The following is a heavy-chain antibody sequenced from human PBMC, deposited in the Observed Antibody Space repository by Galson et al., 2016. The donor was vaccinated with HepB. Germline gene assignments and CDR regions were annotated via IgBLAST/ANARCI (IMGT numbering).Heavy chain of an antibody. CDR2: ITATGGST. V-gene: IGHV3-23*01. J-gene: IGHJ4*02. D-gene: IGHD5-24*01. CDR3: ARAIATSY. Sequence: SLRLSCAASGFSFSNYGMSWVRQAPGKGLEWVSSITATGGSTYIADSVKGRFTISRDNAKNSLFLQMNSLRADDTAVYYCARAIATSYWGRGALVTVSS. CDR1: GFSFSNYG.